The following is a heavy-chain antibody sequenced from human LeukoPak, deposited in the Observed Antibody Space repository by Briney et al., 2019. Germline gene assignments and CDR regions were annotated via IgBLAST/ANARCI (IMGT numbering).Heavy chain of an antibody. V-gene: IGHV3-21*01. Sequence: GGSLRLSCAASGFSFGDYSMNWVRQAPGKGLEWVSSITISSSIIYYADSVKGRFTISRDNAKNSLFLQMNSLRAEDTAVYYCARDLSDDYSLDYWGQGTLVSVSS. J-gene: IGHJ4*02. D-gene: IGHD3-16*01. CDR3: ARDLSDDYSLDY. CDR2: ITISSSII. CDR1: GFSFGDYS.